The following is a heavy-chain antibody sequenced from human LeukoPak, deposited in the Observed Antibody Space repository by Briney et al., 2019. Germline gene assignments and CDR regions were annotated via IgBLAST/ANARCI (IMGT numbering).Heavy chain of an antibody. Sequence: PSETLSLTCGVYGGSFSGYYWTWIRQSPGMGLEWVGEIIHNGRTNYNPSLTSRVTISVDTSKNQFSLKLSSVTAADTAVYYCARGLPYYYDSSDPLDYWGQGTLVTVSS. CDR3: ARGLPYYYDSSDPLDY. D-gene: IGHD3-22*01. V-gene: IGHV4-34*01. J-gene: IGHJ4*02. CDR1: GGSFSGYY. CDR2: IIHNGRT.